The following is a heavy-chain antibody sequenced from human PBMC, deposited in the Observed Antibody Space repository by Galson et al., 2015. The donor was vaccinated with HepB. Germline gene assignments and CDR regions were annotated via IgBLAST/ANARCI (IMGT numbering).Heavy chain of an antibody. Sequence: LSLTCAVYGGSFSGYYWSWIRQPPGKGLEWIGEINHSGSTNYNPSLKSRVTISVDTSKNQFSLKLSSVTAADTAVYYCARGLEYSGSHNWFDPWGQGTLVTVSS. J-gene: IGHJ5*02. D-gene: IGHD1-26*01. V-gene: IGHV4-34*01. CDR3: ARGLEYSGSHNWFDP. CDR1: GGSFSGYY. CDR2: INHSGST.